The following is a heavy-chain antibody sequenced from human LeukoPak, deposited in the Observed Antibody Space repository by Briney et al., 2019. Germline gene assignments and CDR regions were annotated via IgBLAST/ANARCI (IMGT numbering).Heavy chain of an antibody. D-gene: IGHD2-15*01. V-gene: IGHV3-48*03. CDR1: GFTFSSYE. CDR2: INNSGNTK. J-gene: IGHJ4*02. Sequence: GGSLRLSCAASGFTFSSYEMNWVRQAPGKGLEWVSYINNSGNTKYYADSVKGRFTISRDNAKNSLYLQMNSLRAEDTAVYYCARDRYHVVDDWGQGTLVTVSS. CDR3: ARDRYHVVDD.